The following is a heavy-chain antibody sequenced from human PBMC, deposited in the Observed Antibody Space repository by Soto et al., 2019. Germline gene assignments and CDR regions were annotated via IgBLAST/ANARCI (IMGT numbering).Heavy chain of an antibody. V-gene: IGHV3-48*02. CDR2: ISSSSSTT. CDR3: ARDAGSWGY. CDR1: GFTFTTYS. Sequence: EVQLVESGGGLVQPGGSLRLSCAASGFTFTTYSMNWVRQAPRKGLEWGSYISSSSSTTYYADSVKGRFTITRDHAKNSLYLQINSLRDEDTAVYYCARDAGSWGYWGQGTLVTVSS. J-gene: IGHJ4*02. D-gene: IGHD3-10*01.